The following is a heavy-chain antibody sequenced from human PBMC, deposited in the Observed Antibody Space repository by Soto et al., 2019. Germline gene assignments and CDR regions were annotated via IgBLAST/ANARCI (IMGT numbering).Heavy chain of an antibody. CDR3: ARAVAVAGWGFDY. D-gene: IGHD6-19*01. V-gene: IGHV4-4*02. Sequence: SETLSLTCAVSSGSISSSNWWSWVRQPPGKGLEWIGEIYHSGSTNYNPSLKSRVTISVDKSKNQFSLKLSSVTAADTAVYYCARAVAVAGWGFDYWGQGTLVTVSS. CDR1: SGSISSSNW. J-gene: IGHJ4*02. CDR2: IYHSGST.